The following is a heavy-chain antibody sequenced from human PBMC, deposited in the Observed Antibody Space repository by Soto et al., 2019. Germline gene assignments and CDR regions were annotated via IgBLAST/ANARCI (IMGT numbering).Heavy chain of an antibody. D-gene: IGHD1-1*01. J-gene: IGHJ6*02. CDR3: ARDRSAGNYFYCGMDV. CDR1: GLNFNRNG. Sequence: QVHLVESGGGVVQPGRSLRLSCAASGLNFNRNGMHWVRQAPGKGLEWVAVIWYDGSKESYSDSVKGRFTISRDNSKNMLYLQMNSVRVEDTAVYFCARDRSAGNYFYCGMDVWGQGTTVTVSS. V-gene: IGHV3-33*01. CDR2: IWYDGSKE.